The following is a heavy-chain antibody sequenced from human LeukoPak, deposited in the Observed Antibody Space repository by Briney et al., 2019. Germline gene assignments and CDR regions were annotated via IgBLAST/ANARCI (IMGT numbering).Heavy chain of an antibody. CDR3: ARDLSEGTYYYGAFDI. J-gene: IGHJ3*02. CDR2: ISSSSSYI. D-gene: IGHD3-22*01. CDR1: GFTFSSYS. V-gene: IGHV3-21*01. Sequence: PGGSLRLSCAASGFTFSSYSMNWVRQAPGKGLEWVSSISSSSSYIYYADSVKGRFTTSRDNAKNSLYLQMNSLRAEDTAVYYCARDLSEGTYYYGAFDIWGQGTMVTVSS.